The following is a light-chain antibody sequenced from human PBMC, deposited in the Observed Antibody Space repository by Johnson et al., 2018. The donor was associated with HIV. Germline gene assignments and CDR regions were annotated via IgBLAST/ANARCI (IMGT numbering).Light chain of an antibody. CDR2: DNN. CDR1: GSNIGNNY. Sequence: QSVLTQPPSVSAAPGQKVTISCSGSGSNIGNNYVSWYQQLPGTAPKLLIYDNNKRPSGIPDRFSGSKSGTSDTLGITGLQTGDEADYYCGTWDSSLSVYVFGTGTKVTVL. CDR3: GTWDSSLSVYV. J-gene: IGLJ1*01. V-gene: IGLV1-51*01.